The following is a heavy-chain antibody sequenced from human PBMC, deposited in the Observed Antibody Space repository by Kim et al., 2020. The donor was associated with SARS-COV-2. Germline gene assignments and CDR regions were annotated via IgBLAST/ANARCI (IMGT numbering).Heavy chain of an antibody. CDR3: AKDETSCTDTSCYSGYYGMDG. CDR2: ISYDGSNK. D-gene: IGHD2-2*01. J-gene: IGHJ6*02. V-gene: IGHV3-30*18. CDR1: GFTFSTYG. Sequence: GGSLRLSCVASGFTFSTYGMHWVRQAPGKGLEWVAVISYDGSNKYYVDSVKGRFTISRDNSENTLYLQMDSLRAEDTAVYHCAKDETSCTDTSCYSGYYGMDGWGQGTTVTVSS.